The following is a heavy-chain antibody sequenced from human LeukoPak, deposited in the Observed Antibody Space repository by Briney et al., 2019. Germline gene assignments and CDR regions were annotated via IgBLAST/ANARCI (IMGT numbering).Heavy chain of an antibody. CDR2: INPSGGST. CDR3: ARDPGGYDILTGYYPDY. J-gene: IGHJ4*02. V-gene: IGHV1-46*01. CDR1: GYTFTSYY. Sequence: ASVKVSCKASGYTFTSYYMHWVRQAPGQGLEWMGIINPSGGSTSYAQKFQGRVTMTRDTSTSIVYMELSSLRSEDTAVYYCARDPGGYDILTGYYPDYWGQGTLVTVSS. D-gene: IGHD3-9*01.